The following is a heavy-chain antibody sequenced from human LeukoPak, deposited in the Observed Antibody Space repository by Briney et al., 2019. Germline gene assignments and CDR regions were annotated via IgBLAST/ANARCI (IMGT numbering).Heavy chain of an antibody. CDR3: ARCFCSSTSCPDDY. J-gene: IGHJ4*02. V-gene: IGHV1-2*06. CDR2: INPNSGGT. CDR1: GYTFTSYG. D-gene: IGHD2-2*01. Sequence: ASVKVSCKASGYTFTSYGISWVRQAPGQGLEWMGRINPNSGGTNYAQKFQGRVTMTRDTSISTAYMELSRLRSDDTAVYYCARCFCSSTSCPDDYWGQGTLVTVSS.